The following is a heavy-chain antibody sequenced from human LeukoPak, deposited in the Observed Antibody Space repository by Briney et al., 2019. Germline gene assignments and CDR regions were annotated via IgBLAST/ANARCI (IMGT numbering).Heavy chain of an antibody. V-gene: IGHV3-21*01. Sequence: GGSLRLSCAASGFTFSTYSMNWVRQAPGKGLEWVSSISGRGRDIFYADSVKGRFTISRDNAKNSLYLHMNSLRAEDTAVYYCAREPTAAAGLDYWGQGTLVTVSS. CDR1: GFTFSTYS. J-gene: IGHJ4*02. CDR2: ISGRGRDI. CDR3: AREPTAAAGLDY. D-gene: IGHD6-13*01.